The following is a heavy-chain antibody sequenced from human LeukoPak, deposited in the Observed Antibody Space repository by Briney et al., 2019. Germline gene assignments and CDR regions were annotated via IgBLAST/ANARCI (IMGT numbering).Heavy chain of an antibody. Sequence: GGSLRLSCAASGFTFSNAWMSWVRQAPGKGLEWVGRIKSKTDGGTTDYAAPVKGRFTISRDDSKNTLYLQMNSLRAEDTAVYYCARDKRLTFHAFDIWGQGTTVTVSS. CDR1: GFTFSNAW. D-gene: IGHD3-16*01. CDR2: IKSKTDGGTT. V-gene: IGHV3-15*01. J-gene: IGHJ3*02. CDR3: ARDKRLTFHAFDI.